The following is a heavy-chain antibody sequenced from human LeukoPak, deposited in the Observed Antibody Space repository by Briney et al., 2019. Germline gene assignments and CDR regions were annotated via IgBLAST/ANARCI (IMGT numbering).Heavy chain of an antibody. CDR2: IIPIFGTA. CDR3: ARWHDYGDYYFDY. CDR1: GGTFSSYA. J-gene: IGHJ4*02. V-gene: IGHV1-69*13. D-gene: IGHD4-17*01. Sequence: ASVRVSFKASGGTFSSYAISWVRQAPGQGLEWMGGIIPIFGTANYAQKFQGRVTITADESTSTAYMELSSLRSEDTAVYYCARWHDYGDYYFDYWGQGTLVTVSS.